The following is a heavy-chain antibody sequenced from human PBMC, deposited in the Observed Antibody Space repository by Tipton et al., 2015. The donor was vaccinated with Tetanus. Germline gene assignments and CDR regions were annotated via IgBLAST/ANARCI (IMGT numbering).Heavy chain of an antibody. CDR1: GGSISDYY. CDR3: ARRGDNWFFDL. J-gene: IGHJ2*01. CDR2: IHSGGST. D-gene: IGHD2-21*02. Sequence: GLVKPSETLSLTCAISGGSISDYYWSWIRQPVGKRLEWIGRIHSGGSTTYNPSLKSRVTMSVDMSKNQVSLTGTSVTAADTAVYHCARRGDNWFFDLWGRGTLVTVSS. V-gene: IGHV4-4*07.